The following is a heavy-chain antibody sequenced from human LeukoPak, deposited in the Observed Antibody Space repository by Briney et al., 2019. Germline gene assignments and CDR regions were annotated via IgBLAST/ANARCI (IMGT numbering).Heavy chain of an antibody. D-gene: IGHD6-19*01. CDR3: ARERISVAGSQGPVIDH. V-gene: IGHV1-18*01. CDR2: ISGCNGNT. Sequence: GASVKVTCKASGYTLNSYGISWVGPAQGQGLEWLGWISGCNGNTLYSYKFQGRVTMTTDTSTTTAYLELTNLRSDDTALYYCARERISVAGSQGPVIDHWGQGTPVTVSS. J-gene: IGHJ4*02. CDR1: GYTLNSYG.